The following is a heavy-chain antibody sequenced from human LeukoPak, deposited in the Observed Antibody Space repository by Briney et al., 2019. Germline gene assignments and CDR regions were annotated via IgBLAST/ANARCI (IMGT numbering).Heavy chain of an antibody. Sequence: PSETLSLTCTVSGGSISSYYWSWIRQPPGKGLEWIGYIYYSGSTNYNPSLKSRVTISVDTSKNQFSLKLSSVTAADTAVYYCAARGITMIVVDKLFGYWGQGTLVTVSS. CDR3: AARGITMIVVDKLFGY. CDR1: GGSISSYY. D-gene: IGHD3-22*01. V-gene: IGHV4-59*01. CDR2: IYYSGST. J-gene: IGHJ4*02.